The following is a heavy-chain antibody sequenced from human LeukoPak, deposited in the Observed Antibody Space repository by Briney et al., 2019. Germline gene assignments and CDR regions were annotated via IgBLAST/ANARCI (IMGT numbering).Heavy chain of an antibody. CDR2: ISSSSSTI. CDR1: GFTFSSYS. V-gene: IGHV3-48*04. CDR3: ARVFTGATAINRAFDI. Sequence: GGSLRLSCAASGFTFSSYSMNWVRQAPGKGLEWVSYISSSSSTIYYADSVKGRFTISRDNAKNSLYLQMNSLRAEDTAVYYCARVFTGATAINRAFDIWGQGTMVTVSS. J-gene: IGHJ3*02. D-gene: IGHD1-26*01.